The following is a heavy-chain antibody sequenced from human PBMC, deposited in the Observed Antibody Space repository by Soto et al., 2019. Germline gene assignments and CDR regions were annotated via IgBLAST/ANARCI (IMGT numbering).Heavy chain of an antibody. CDR2: IYYSGST. Sequence: QVQLQESGPGLVKPSETLSLTCTVSGGSISSHFWSWIRQPPGKGLEWIGYIYYSGSTNYNPSLKSRVSISVDTSKNQFSLRLHSVSAADTAVYYCARGLRYLDSLSSGQGTLVTVSS. J-gene: IGHJ5*02. D-gene: IGHD3-9*01. CDR1: GGSISSHF. CDR3: ARGLRYLDSLS. V-gene: IGHV4-59*11.